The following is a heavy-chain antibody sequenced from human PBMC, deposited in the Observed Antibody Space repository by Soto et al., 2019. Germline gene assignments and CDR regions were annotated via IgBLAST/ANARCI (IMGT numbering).Heavy chain of an antibody. CDR1: GGSVSSVGYY. Sequence: KASETLSLTCTVSGGSVSSVGYYLSWIRQHPGKGLEWIGYITYSGNTYYNPSLESRVTRSADTSKNQFSLKLSSVTAADTAVYFCVRGGSCTNGVCSVFDYWGQGTLVTVSS. CDR3: VRGGSCTNGVCSVFDY. J-gene: IGHJ4*02. D-gene: IGHD2-8*01. CDR2: ITYSGNT. V-gene: IGHV4-31*03.